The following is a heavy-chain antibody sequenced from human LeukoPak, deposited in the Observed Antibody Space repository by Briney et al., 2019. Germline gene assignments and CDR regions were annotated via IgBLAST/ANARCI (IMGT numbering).Heavy chain of an antibody. J-gene: IGHJ4*02. CDR2: ISVDGSNE. V-gene: IGHV3-30*18. CDR3: AKPDTAMDLDY. CDR1: GFTFSNFG. Sequence: GGSLRLSCAASGFTFSNFGMHWVRQAPGKGLEWVAVISVDGSNEYYADSVKGRFTISRDNSKNTLYLQMNSLRAEDTAVYYCAKPDTAMDLDYWGQGTLVTVSS. D-gene: IGHD5-18*01.